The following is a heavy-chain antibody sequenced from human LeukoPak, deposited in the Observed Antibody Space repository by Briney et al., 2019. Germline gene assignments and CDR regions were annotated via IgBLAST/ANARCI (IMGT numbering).Heavy chain of an antibody. J-gene: IGHJ6*03. CDR3: SRALSVDTAMVNRIYYYYYYMVV. CDR2: IIPIFGTA. D-gene: IGHD5-18*01. V-gene: IGHV1-69*05. Sequence: SVKVSCKASGCTFSSYAISWVRQAPGQGLEWMGGIIPIFGTANYAQKVQGRFTITTDESTSTAYMHLSSLRSEDTAVSYCSRALSVDTAMVNRIYYYYYYMVVWGKGNTVTVSS. CDR1: GCTFSSYA.